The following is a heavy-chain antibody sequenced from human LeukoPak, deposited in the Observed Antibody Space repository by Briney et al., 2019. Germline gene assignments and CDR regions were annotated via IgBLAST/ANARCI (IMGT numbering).Heavy chain of an antibody. CDR1: GGSISSYY. J-gene: IGHJ4*02. V-gene: IGHV4-59*08. D-gene: IGHD3-10*01. CDR2: MYYSGST. Sequence: KPSETLSLTCTVSGGSISSYYWGWIRQPPGKGLEWIGYMYYSGSTNYNPSLKSRVTISVDTSKNQFSLKLSSVTAADTAVYYCARRSYYGSGSYEWGQGTLVTVSS. CDR3: ARRSYYGSGSYE.